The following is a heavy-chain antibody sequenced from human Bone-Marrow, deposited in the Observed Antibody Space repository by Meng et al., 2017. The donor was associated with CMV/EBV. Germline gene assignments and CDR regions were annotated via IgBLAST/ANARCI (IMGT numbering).Heavy chain of an antibody. CDR1: GLTFSSYG. Sequence: GGSLRLSCAASGLTFSSYGMHWVRQAPGKGLEWVAFIRYDGSNKYYADSVKGRFTISRDNSKNTLYLQMNSLRAEGTAVYYCAKDLRTSSCYEGYWGQGTLITVSS. J-gene: IGHJ4*02. CDR3: AKDLRTSSCYEGY. CDR2: IRYDGSNK. D-gene: IGHD6-13*01. V-gene: IGHV3-30*02.